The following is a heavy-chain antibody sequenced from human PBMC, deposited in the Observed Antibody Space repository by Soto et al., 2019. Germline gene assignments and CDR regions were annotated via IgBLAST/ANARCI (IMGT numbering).Heavy chain of an antibody. V-gene: IGHV5-51*01. Sequence: PGESLKISCKGSGYSFTSYWIGWVRQMPGKGLGWMGIIYPGDSDTRYSPSFQGQVTISADKSISTAYLQWSSLKASDTAMYYCARHGMVATYYYYGMDVLGQGTTVTGCS. D-gene: IGHD5-12*01. CDR3: ARHGMVATYYYYGMDV. CDR1: GYSFTSYW. CDR2: IYPGDSDT. J-gene: IGHJ6*02.